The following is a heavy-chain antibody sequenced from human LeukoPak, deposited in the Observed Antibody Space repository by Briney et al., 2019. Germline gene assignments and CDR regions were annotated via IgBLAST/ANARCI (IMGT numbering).Heavy chain of an antibody. CDR2: IKQDGSEK. D-gene: IGHD3-10*02. V-gene: IGHV3-7*01. J-gene: IGHJ6*04. CDR3: AELGITMIGGV. Sequence: GGSLRLSCAASGFTFSNYWMTWVRQAPGKGLEWVANIKQDGSEKYSVDSVKGRFTISRDNAKNSLYLQMNSLRAEDTAVYYCAELGITMIGGVWGKGTTVTISS. CDR1: GFTFSNYW.